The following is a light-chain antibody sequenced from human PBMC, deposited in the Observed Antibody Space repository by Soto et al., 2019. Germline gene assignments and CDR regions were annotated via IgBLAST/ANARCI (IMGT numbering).Light chain of an antibody. CDR1: SSDVGSYNL. V-gene: IGLV2-23*01. J-gene: IGLJ1*01. CDR3: CSYAGSRTSNYV. Sequence: QSALTQPASVSGSPGQSITISCTGTSSDVGSYNLVSWYQQHPGKAPKLMIYEGSKRPSGVSNRFSGSKSGNTASLTISGLQAEDEDDYYCCSYAGSRTSNYVFGNGTKVTV. CDR2: EGS.